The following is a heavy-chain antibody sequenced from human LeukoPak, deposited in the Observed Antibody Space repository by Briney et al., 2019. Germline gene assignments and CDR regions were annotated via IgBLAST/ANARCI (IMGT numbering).Heavy chain of an antibody. V-gene: IGHV3-7*01. D-gene: IGHD3-16*01. J-gene: IGHJ4*02. CDR1: GFTFSNYC. Sequence: GGSLRLSCAASGFTFSNYCMTWARQAPGKGLEWVANIKEDGSEKYYVDSAKGRFTISRDNAKKSLYLEMNSLRDEDTAVYYCARDDEITFGTVNWGQGTLVTVSS. CDR2: IKEDGSEK. CDR3: ARDDEITFGTVN.